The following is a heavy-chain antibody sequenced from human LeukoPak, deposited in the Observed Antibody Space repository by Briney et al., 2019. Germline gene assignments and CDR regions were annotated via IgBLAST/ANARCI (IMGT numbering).Heavy chain of an antibody. CDR1: GFRFDDYD. D-gene: IGHD2-2*01. Sequence: GGSLRLSCAASGFRFDDYDMSWVRQAPGKGLEWVSSINWNGGSTGYGDSVKGRFIISRDNAKNSLYLQMNNVRAEDTALYYCARIVPAANYPDYWGQGALVTVSS. J-gene: IGHJ4*02. V-gene: IGHV3-20*04. CDR3: ARIVPAANYPDY. CDR2: INWNGGST.